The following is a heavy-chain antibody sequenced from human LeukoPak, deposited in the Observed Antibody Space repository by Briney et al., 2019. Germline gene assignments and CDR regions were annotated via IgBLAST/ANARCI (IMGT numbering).Heavy chain of an antibody. CDR1: GFTFSSYG. V-gene: IGHV3-30*18. CDR2: ISYDGSNK. D-gene: IGHD5-18*01. Sequence: GRSLRLSCAASGFTFSSYGMHWVRQAPGKGLEWVAVISYDGSNKYYADSVKGRFTISRDNSKNTLYLQMNSLRAEDTAVYYCAKDSRYSRGVGDFDYWGQGTLVSVSS. J-gene: IGHJ4*02. CDR3: AKDSRYSRGVGDFDY.